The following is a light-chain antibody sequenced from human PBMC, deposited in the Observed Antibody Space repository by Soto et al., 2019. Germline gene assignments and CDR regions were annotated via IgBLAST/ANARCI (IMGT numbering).Light chain of an antibody. V-gene: IGKV3-15*01. Sequence: EIVMTQSPATLSVSPGERATLSCRASQSIGSNLAWYQQKPGQAPRLLIYDASTRATGIPARFSGSGSGTEFTLTISSLQSEDFAVYYCQQYNNWPVTFGPGTKVDIK. CDR1: QSIGSN. J-gene: IGKJ3*01. CDR3: QQYNNWPVT. CDR2: DAS.